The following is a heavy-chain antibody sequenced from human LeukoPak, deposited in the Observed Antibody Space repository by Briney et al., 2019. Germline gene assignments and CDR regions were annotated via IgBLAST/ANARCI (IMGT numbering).Heavy chain of an antibody. CDR1: GYTFTSYG. Sequence: SVKVSCKASGYTFTSYGISWVRQAPGQGLEWMGGIIPIFGTANYAQKFQGRVTITADKSTSTAYMELSSLRSEDTAVYYCARDAADTAMVRTVTYYYYYMDVWGKGTTVTVSS. V-gene: IGHV1-69*06. CDR2: IIPIFGTA. D-gene: IGHD5-18*01. J-gene: IGHJ6*03. CDR3: ARDAADTAMVRTVTYYYYYMDV.